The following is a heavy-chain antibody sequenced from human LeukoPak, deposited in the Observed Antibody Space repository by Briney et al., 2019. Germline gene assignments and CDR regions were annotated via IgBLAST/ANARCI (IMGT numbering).Heavy chain of an antibody. CDR3: AKDPIVVVVAATLYFDY. CDR2: ISSSSSYI. J-gene: IGHJ4*02. V-gene: IGHV3-21*04. Sequence: GGSLRLSCAASGFTFSSYSMNWVRQAPGKGLEWVSSISSSSSYIYYADSVKGRFTISRDNSKNTLYLQMNSLRAEDTAVYYCAKDPIVVVVAATLYFDYWGQGTLVTVSS. CDR1: GFTFSSYS. D-gene: IGHD2-15*01.